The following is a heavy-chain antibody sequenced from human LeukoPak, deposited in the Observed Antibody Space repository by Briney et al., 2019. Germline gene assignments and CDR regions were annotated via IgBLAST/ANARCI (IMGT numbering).Heavy chain of an antibody. CDR2: ISSLGCTI. V-gene: IGHV3-11*04. CDR3: ARVSSSQTWGFGF. CDR1: GFTFSDSY. J-gene: IGHJ4*02. Sequence: GGSLRLSCAASGFTFSDSYMRWIRQAPGKGLEWVSYISSLGCTIYYADFVNGRFTISRDNAKNSLYLQMNSLRAEDTAVYYCARVSSSQTWGFGFWGQGTLVTVSS. D-gene: IGHD6-13*01.